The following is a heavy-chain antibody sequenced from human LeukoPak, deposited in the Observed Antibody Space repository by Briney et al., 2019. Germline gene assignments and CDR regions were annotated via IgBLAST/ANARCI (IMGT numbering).Heavy chain of an antibody. J-gene: IGHJ4*02. CDR1: GFTFDDYA. Sequence: GGSLRLSCAASGFTFDDYAMHWVRQAPGKGLEWVSGISWNSGSIGYADSVKGRFTISRDNAKNSLYLQMNSLRAEDTALYYCAKDIKDYYDSSGIDYWAREPWSPSPQ. CDR2: ISWNSGSI. V-gene: IGHV3-9*01. D-gene: IGHD3-22*01. CDR3: AKDIKDYYDSSGIDY.